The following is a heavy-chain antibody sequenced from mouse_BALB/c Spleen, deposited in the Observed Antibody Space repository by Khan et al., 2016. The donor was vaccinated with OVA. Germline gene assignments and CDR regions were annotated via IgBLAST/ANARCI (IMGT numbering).Heavy chain of an antibody. CDR2: INTYTGES. J-gene: IGHJ3*01. V-gene: IGHV9-3-1*01. Sequence: QFQLVQSGPELKKPGETVKISCKASGYTFTNYGMNWVKQAPGKGLKWMGWINTYTGESTYADDFKGRFAFSLETSASTAYLQINNLKNEDTATYFCARSNGNYWFAYWGQGTLVTVSA. D-gene: IGHD2-1*01. CDR1: GYTFTNYG. CDR3: ARSNGNYWFAY.